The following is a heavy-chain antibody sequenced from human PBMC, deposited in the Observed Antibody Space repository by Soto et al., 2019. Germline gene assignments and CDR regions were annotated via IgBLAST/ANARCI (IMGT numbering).Heavy chain of an antibody. J-gene: IGHJ4*02. CDR2: ISAYNGST. D-gene: IGHD3-22*01. Sequence: SVKVSCRASGYTFTSYGISWVRQAPVQGLEWMGWISAYNGSTNYAQKLQGRVTMTTDTSTSTAYMELRSLRSDDTAVYYCARYYYDSSGYYHFDYWGQGTLVTVSS. V-gene: IGHV1-18*01. CDR1: GYTFTSYG. CDR3: ARYYYDSSGYYHFDY.